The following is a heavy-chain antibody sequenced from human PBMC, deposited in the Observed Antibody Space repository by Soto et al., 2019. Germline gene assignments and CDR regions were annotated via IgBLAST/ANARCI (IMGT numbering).Heavy chain of an antibody. Sequence: GGSLRLSCAASGFTFSDYYMSWIRQAPGKGLEWVGRIKSKTDGGTTDYAAPVKGRFTISRDDSKNTLYLQMNSLKTEDTAVYYCTTSRSEGYYYYYMDVWGKGTTVTVSS. D-gene: IGHD6-6*01. CDR1: GFTFSDYY. J-gene: IGHJ6*03. V-gene: IGHV3-15*01. CDR2: IKSKTDGGTT. CDR3: TTSRSEGYYYYYMDV.